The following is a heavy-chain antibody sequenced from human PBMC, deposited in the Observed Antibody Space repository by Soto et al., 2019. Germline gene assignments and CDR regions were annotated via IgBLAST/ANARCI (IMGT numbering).Heavy chain of an antibody. J-gene: IGHJ4*02. CDR1: GYTFSNFG. CDR3: ARGPDPTYFDF. V-gene: IGHV1-18*01. Sequence: QVQLVQSGAEVKKPGASLRVSCKASGYTFSNFGISWVRQAPGQGLEWMGWLNTYNGNTNFAVKFQGRGTMTTDTSTSTAYMALRSLTSDDTAVYYRARGPDPTYFDFWGQGTLVTVSS. CDR2: LNTYNGNT.